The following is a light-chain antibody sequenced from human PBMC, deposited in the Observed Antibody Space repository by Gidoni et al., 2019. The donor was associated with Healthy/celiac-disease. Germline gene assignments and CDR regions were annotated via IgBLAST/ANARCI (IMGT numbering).Light chain of an antibody. CDR2: LGS. V-gene: IGKV2-28*01. CDR1: QSLLHSNGYNY. Sequence: DIVMTQSPLSLPVTPGEPASISCRSSQSLLHSNGYNYLDWYLQKPGHSPQLLIYLGSNRASGVPDRFSGSGSGTDFTLKISRVEAEDVGVYYCMQALQTPVTFXQXTRLEIK. J-gene: IGKJ5*01. CDR3: MQALQTPVT.